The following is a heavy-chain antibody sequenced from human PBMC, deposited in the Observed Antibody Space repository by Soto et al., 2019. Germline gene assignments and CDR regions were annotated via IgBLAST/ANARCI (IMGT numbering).Heavy chain of an antibody. Sequence: EVQLVESGGGLVQPGGSRRLSCAASGLPFGSYWIQWVRQAPGKGLVWVSHINGDGSSTNYADSVKGRFTISRDNAKNTLYLQMNSLRVEDTAVYYCARASSGWSTSDYWGQGTLVTVSS. CDR1: GLPFGSYW. CDR3: ARASSGWSTSDY. CDR2: INGDGSST. D-gene: IGHD6-19*01. J-gene: IGHJ4*02. V-gene: IGHV3-74*01.